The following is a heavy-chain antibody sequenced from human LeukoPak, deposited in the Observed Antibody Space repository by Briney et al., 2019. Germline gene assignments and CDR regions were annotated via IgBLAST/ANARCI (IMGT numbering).Heavy chain of an antibody. J-gene: IGHJ5*02. Sequence: PSETLSLTCTVSGGSISSSSYYWGWIRQPPGKGLEWIGSIYYSGSTYYNPSLKSQVTISVDTSKNQFSLKLSSVTAADTAVYYCARSYDFWSGKTTFDPWGQGTLVTVSS. V-gene: IGHV4-39*01. CDR2: IYYSGST. CDR3: ARSYDFWSGKTTFDP. D-gene: IGHD3-3*01. CDR1: GGSISSSSYY.